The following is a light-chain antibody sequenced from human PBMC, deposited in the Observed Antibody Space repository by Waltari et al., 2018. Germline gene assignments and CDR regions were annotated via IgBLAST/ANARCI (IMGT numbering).Light chain of an antibody. CDR3: QQSYITAYT. Sequence: IEMTQSPSSLSASVGDRVTITCRASPSISTSLNWYQQIPGKPPKLLIYLASTLQSGVPSRFSGSGSGTDFSLTISSLQPEDFATYYCQQSYITAYTFGQGTKVEIQ. J-gene: IGKJ2*01. CDR2: LAS. CDR1: PSISTS. V-gene: IGKV1-39*01.